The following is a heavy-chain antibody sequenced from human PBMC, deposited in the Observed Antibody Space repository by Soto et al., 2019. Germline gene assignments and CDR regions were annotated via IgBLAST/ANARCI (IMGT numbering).Heavy chain of an antibody. Sequence: SETLSLTCAVYGGSFSGYYWSWIRQPPGKGPDWIGEINHSGSTNYNPSLKSRVTISVDTSKNQFSLKLSSVTAADTAVYYCARSREPLRGSGYGFNGWFDPWGQGIMVTVSS. CDR3: ARSREPLRGSGYGFNGWFDP. V-gene: IGHV4-34*01. J-gene: IGHJ5*02. CDR1: GGSFSGYY. CDR2: INHSGST. D-gene: IGHD5-12*01.